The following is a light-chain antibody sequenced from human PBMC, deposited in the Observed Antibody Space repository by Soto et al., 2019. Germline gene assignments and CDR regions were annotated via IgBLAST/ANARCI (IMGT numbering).Light chain of an antibody. V-gene: IGKV3-15*01. CDR3: QHYNNLWG. CDR2: GAS. Sequence: EIVMTQSPATLSVSPGERVTLSCRASQSVRSNLAWYQQKPGQVPRVLIYGASTRAIGIPDRSSGSGSGTEFTLTISSLQSEDFAVYYCQHYNNLWGFGGGTKVEIK. CDR1: QSVRSN. J-gene: IGKJ4*01.